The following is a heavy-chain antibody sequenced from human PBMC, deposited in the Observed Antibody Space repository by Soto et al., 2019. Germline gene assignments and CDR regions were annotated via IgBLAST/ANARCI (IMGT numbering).Heavy chain of an antibody. Sequence: GGSLRLSCAASGFTFSSYGMHWVRQAPGKGLEWVAVIWYDGSNKYYVDSVKGRFTISRDNSKNTLYLQMNSLRAEDTAVYYCARDRGCSGGSCYSIPNWFDPWGQGTLVTVSS. J-gene: IGHJ5*02. CDR3: ARDRGCSGGSCYSIPNWFDP. V-gene: IGHV3-33*01. CDR1: GFTFSSYG. D-gene: IGHD2-15*01. CDR2: IWYDGSNK.